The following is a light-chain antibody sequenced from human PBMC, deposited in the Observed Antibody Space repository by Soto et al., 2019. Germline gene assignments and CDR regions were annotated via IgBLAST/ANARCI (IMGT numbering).Light chain of an antibody. CDR3: QQHFGVPHT. CDR2: WAS. J-gene: IGKJ2*01. Sequence: DIVMTQSPDSLTVSLGERATINCKSSQSIIERSNNMNYLNLYQQKPGQPPKLLIYWASARESGVPDRFSGSGSGTDFTLTISSLQAEDVAVYYCQQHFGVPHTFGKGTKLEIK. V-gene: IGKV4-1*01. CDR1: QSIIERSNNMNY.